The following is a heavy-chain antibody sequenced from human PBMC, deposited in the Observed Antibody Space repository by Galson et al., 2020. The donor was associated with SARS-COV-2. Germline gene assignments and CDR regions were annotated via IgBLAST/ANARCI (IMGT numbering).Heavy chain of an antibody. Sequence: GGSLRLSCTASGFPFISYSFNWVRQAPGKGLEWVSSISAGRTYNFYTDSVKGRFTMSRDNAKNSVYLEMNSLRAEDTAVYYCARVGDKATTPAEYFYYGLDVWGQGTTVTVSS. CDR2: ISAGRTYN. J-gene: IGHJ6*01. V-gene: IGHV3-21*01. CDR3: ARVGDKATTPAEYFYYGLDV. CDR1: GFPFISYS. D-gene: IGHD3-16*01.